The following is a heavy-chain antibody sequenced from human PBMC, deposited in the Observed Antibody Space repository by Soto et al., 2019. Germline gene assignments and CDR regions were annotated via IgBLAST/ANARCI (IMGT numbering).Heavy chain of an antibody. J-gene: IGHJ6*02. Sequence: QVQLVQSGAEVRKPGSSVKVSCKASGDTFSSYAITWVRQAPGQGLEWMGGIIPIFGSTNYAQKFQGRVTITADESTSTAYMELSSLRSEDTAVYYCAREGTTAPQDGFYYYGMDVWGQGTTVTVSS. CDR2: IIPIFGST. CDR1: GDTFSSYA. V-gene: IGHV1-69*01. D-gene: IGHD5-18*01. CDR3: AREGTTAPQDGFYYYGMDV.